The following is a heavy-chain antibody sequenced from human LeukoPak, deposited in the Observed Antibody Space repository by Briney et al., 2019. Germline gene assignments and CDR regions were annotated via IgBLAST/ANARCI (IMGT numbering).Heavy chain of an antibody. D-gene: IGHD1-26*01. CDR2: ISYDGSNK. Sequence: PGRSLRLSCAASGFTFSSYGMHWVRQAPGKGLEWVAVISYDGSNKYYADSVKGRFTISRDNSKNTLYLQMNSLRAEDTAVYYYAKEPRRWELQGGFDYWGQGTLVTVSS. CDR1: GFTFSSYG. CDR3: AKEPRRWELQGGFDY. J-gene: IGHJ4*02. V-gene: IGHV3-30*18.